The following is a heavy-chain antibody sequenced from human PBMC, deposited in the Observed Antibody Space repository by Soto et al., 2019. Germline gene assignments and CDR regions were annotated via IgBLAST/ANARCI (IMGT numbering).Heavy chain of an antibody. V-gene: IGHV1-69*01. D-gene: IGHD4-17*01. CDR3: ARVRQKTYNRYCDYAPGHY. Sequence: QVQLVQSGAEVKKPGSSVKVSCKASGGTFSSYAISWVRQAPGQGLEWMGGIIPIFGTANYAQKFQGRVTITADEYTSTAYMELSSLRSEDTAVYYCARVRQKTYNRYCDYAPGHYWGQGTLVTVSS. CDR1: GGTFSSYA. CDR2: IIPIFGTA. J-gene: IGHJ4*02.